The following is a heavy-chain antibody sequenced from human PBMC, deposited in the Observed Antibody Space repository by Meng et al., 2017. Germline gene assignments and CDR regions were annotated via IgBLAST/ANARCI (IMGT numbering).Heavy chain of an antibody. CDR1: GFTFSNAW. CDR3: TTVWPDYYYYGMDV. D-gene: IGHD1-14*01. V-gene: IGHV3-15*01. J-gene: IGHJ6*02. CDR2: IKSKTDGGTT. Sequence: GESLKISCAASGFTFSNAWMSWVRQAPGKGLEWVGRIKSKTDGGTTDYAAPVKGRFTIPRDDSKNTLYLQMNSLKTEDTAVYYCTTVWPDYYYYGMDVWGQGTTVTVSS.